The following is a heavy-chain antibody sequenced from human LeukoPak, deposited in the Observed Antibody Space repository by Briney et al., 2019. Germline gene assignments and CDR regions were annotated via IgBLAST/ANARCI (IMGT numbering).Heavy chain of an antibody. J-gene: IGHJ6*02. CDR1: GFTFSSYS. CDR3: AKELISLNRYKTPGGTRYYGMDV. V-gene: IGHV3-48*01. CDR2: ISSSSSTI. D-gene: IGHD2-15*01. Sequence: PGGSLRLSCAASGFTFSSYSMNWVRQAPGKGLEWVSYISSSSSTIYYADSVKGRFTISRDNSKNTLYLQMNSLRAEDTAVYYCAKELISLNRYKTPGGTRYYGMDVWGQGTTVTVSS.